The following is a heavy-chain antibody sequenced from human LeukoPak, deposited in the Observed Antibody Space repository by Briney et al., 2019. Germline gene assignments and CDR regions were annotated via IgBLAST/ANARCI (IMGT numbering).Heavy chain of an antibody. D-gene: IGHD1-26*01. J-gene: IGHJ4*02. CDR1: GGSISSYY. Sequence: PSETLSLTCTASGGSISSYYWSWIRQPPGKGLEWIGYIYYSGSTNYNPSLKSRVTISVDTSKNQFSLKLSSVTAADTAVYYCARVPVGATGVDYWGQGTLVTVSS. CDR2: IYYSGST. V-gene: IGHV4-59*01. CDR3: ARVPVGATGVDY.